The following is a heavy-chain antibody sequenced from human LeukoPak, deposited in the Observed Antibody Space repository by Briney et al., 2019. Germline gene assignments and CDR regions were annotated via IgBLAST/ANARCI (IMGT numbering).Heavy chain of an antibody. CDR1: GGSISSGGYY. J-gene: IGHJ4*02. V-gene: IGHV4-31*03. Sequence: SETLSLTCTVSGGSISSGGYYWRWIRQHPGKGLEWIGYIYYSGSTYYNPSLKSRVTISVDTSKNQFSLKLSSVTAADTAVYYCARESFGSRGVVIFDYWGQGTLVTVSS. CDR2: IYYSGST. D-gene: IGHD3-3*01. CDR3: ARESFGSRGVVIFDY.